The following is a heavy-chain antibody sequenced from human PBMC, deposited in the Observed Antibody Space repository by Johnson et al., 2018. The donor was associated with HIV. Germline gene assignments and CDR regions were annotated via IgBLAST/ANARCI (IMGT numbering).Heavy chain of an antibody. D-gene: IGHD6-13*01. CDR2: INWNGAIP. Sequence: VQLVESGGGLVKPGGSLRLSCAASGFTFSNAWMSWVRQAPGRGLEWVSGINWNGAIPGSDDSVKGRFTISRDNSKNTLYLQMNRLRAEDTAVYYCAKVGSGYSSSSWGQGTMVTVSS. V-gene: IGHV3-20*04. CDR1: GFTFSNAW. J-gene: IGHJ3*01. CDR3: AKVGSGYSSSS.